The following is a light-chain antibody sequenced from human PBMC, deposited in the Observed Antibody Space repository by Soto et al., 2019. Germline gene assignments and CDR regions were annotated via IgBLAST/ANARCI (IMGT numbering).Light chain of an antibody. CDR2: RNN. CDR1: SSSIDSNY. V-gene: IGLV1-47*01. Sequence: QSVLTQPHSASGTPGPTVTISCSGTSSSIDSNYVYWYQQLPGTAPRLLIYRNNQRPSGVTDRFSGSKSGTSASLAISALRSEYEADYYCTVWDDSLRGRLFGGGTKLTVL. CDR3: TVWDDSLRGRL. J-gene: IGLJ2*01.